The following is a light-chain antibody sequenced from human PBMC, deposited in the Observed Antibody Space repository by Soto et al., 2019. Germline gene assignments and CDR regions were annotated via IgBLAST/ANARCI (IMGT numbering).Light chain of an antibody. CDR1: SSNIAINT. CDR3: AAWDDRLNGPV. J-gene: IGLJ2*01. Sequence: QLVLTQPPSASGTPGQRVTISCSGSSSNIAINTVNWYQQVPGTAPRVLICKNDQRPSGVPDRFSASKSGTSASLAISGLQSEDEADYYCAAWDDRLNGPVFGGGTQLTVL. CDR2: KND. V-gene: IGLV1-44*01.